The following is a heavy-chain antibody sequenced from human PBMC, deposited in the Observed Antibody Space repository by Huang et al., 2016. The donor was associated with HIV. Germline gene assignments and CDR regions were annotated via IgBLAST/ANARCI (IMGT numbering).Heavy chain of an antibody. V-gene: IGHV3-48*01. CDR1: GFDFRTHI. CDR3: VRDTKYRCVFYNYYYMDV. CDR2: VRGDDNNV. D-gene: IGHD3-10*01. Sequence: HLVESGGGSVRPGESRKLSCVATGFDFRTHIFYWVRQAPGKGLECISHVRGDDNNVSYANSLRGRCTISLDNAMQSIYLQMRNLRPRYTAKYYCVRDTKYRCVFYNYYYMDVWGNGTAVTVSS. J-gene: IGHJ6*03.